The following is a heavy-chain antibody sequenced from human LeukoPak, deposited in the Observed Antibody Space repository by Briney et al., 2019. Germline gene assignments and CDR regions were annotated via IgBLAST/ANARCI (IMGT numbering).Heavy chain of an antibody. CDR3: SRPGVGFAY. CDR1: GFTFSIHW. V-gene: IGHV3-7*01. J-gene: IGHJ4*02. CDR2: IKQDGNDK. Sequence: GSLRLSCVASGFTFSIHWRTGVRQAPGKGLEWVATIKQDGNDKFFVDSVKGRFTISTDNAKNTSYLQMNSLRNEDTAVSSCSRPGVGFAYWGQGALVTVSS.